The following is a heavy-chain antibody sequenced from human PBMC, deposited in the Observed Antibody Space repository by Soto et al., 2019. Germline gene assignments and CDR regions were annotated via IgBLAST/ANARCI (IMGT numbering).Heavy chain of an antibody. CDR2: IIPIDATV. V-gene: IGHV1-69*12. CDR3: ARDLLGFGYTYGDV. J-gene: IGHJ6*01. Sequence: QVQLVQSGAEVKKPGSSVKVSCKASGGTFSNYALISWVRQAPGQGLEWMGGIIPIDATVNYAQKFQGRITITADDSTTTASMDLGSLRSEDTAVYYCARDLLGFGYTYGDVWGQGTTVTVSS. D-gene: IGHD3-10*01. CDR1: GGTFSNYA.